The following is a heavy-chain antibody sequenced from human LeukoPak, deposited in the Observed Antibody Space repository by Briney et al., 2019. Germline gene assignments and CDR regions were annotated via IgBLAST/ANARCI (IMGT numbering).Heavy chain of an antibody. D-gene: IGHD6-13*01. CDR3: ARVRIAAAGSAFDI. CDR1: GYTFTSYD. Sequence: ASVKVSCKASGYTFTSYDINWVRQATGQGLEWMGWMNPNSGNTGYAQKFQGRVTMTRDTSTSTVYMELSSLRSEDTAVYYCARVRIAAAGSAFDIWGQGTMVTVSS. CDR2: MNPNSGNT. J-gene: IGHJ3*02. V-gene: IGHV1-8*02.